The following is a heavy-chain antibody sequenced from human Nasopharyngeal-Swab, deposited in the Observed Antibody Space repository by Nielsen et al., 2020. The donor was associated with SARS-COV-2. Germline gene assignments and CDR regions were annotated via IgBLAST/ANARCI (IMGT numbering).Heavy chain of an antibody. CDR3: ARETPGDQFYGMDV. CDR2: ISPSSSDT. CDR1: GFTFSDHY. D-gene: IGHD7-27*01. Sequence: GESLKISCAASGFTFSDHYMTWIRQAPGKGLEWVLYISPSSSDTNYADSVKGRFTISRDNAKNSLYLQMNSLRAEDTAVYYCARETPGDQFYGMDVWGQGTTATVSS. J-gene: IGHJ6*02. V-gene: IGHV3-11*06.